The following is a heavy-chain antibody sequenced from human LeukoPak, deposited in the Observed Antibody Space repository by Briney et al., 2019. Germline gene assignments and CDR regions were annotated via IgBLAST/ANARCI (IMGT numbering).Heavy chain of an antibody. D-gene: IGHD6-13*01. V-gene: IGHV1-24*01. J-gene: IGHJ4*02. CDR3: ATAGIGYIAAAGLLDY. Sequence: ASVKVSCKASGGTFSSYAISWVRQAPGQGLEWMGGFDPEDGETIYAQKFQGRVTMTEDTSTDTAYMELSSLRSEDTAVYYCATAGIGYIAAAGLLDYWGQGTLVTVSS. CDR1: GGTFSSYA. CDR2: FDPEDGET.